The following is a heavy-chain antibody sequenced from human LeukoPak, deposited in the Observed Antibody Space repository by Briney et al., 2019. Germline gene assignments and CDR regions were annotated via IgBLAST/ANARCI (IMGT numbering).Heavy chain of an antibody. D-gene: IGHD2-21*02. CDR3: APENSRDCGGDCYWVIDY. CDR2: ISYDGSNK. Sequence: GGSLRLSCAASGFTFSSYAMHWVRQAPGKGLEWVAVISYDGSNKYYADSVKGRFTISRDNSKNTLYLQMNSLRAEDTAVYYCAPENSRDCGGDCYWVIDYWGQGTLVTVSS. J-gene: IGHJ4*02. CDR1: GFTFSSYA. V-gene: IGHV3-30-3*01.